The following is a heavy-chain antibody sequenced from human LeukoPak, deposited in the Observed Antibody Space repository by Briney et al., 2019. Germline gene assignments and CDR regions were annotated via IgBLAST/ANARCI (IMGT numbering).Heavy chain of an antibody. Sequence: GSSVKVSCKASGGTFSSYAISWVRQAPGQGLEWMGGIIPIFGTANYAQKFQGRVTITADESTSTAYMELSSLRSEDTAVYYCARVQFGTVFGLYYYGMDVWGQGTTVTVSS. CDR2: IIPIFGTA. CDR3: ARVQFGTVFGLYYYGMDV. CDR1: GGTFSSYA. V-gene: IGHV1-69*01. J-gene: IGHJ6*02. D-gene: IGHD3/OR15-3a*01.